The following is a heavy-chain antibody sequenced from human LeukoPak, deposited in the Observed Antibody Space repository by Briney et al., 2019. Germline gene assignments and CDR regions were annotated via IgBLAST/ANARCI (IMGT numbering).Heavy chain of an antibody. CDR2: IYYSGST. CDR3: ARGAPVVPAAILGY. Sequence: SETLSLTCTVSGGSISSHYWSWIRQPPGKGLEWIGYIYYSGSTNYNPSLKSRVTISVDTSKNQFSLKLSSVTAADTAVYYCARGAPVVPAAILGYWGQGTLVTVSS. J-gene: IGHJ4*02. CDR1: GGSISSHY. D-gene: IGHD2-2*02. V-gene: IGHV4-59*11.